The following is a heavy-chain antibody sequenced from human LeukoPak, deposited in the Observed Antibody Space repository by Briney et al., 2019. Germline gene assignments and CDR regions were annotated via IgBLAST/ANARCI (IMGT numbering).Heavy chain of an antibody. CDR1: GFTFSDYD. V-gene: IGHV3-13*01. CDR3: ARVAKERVGGVYYFDY. D-gene: IGHD1-1*01. J-gene: IGHJ4*02. CDR2: NGTAGDT. Sequence: PGGSLRLSCAASGFTFSDYDMHWVRQATRKGLEWVSANGTAGDTYSTGSVKGRFTISRENAKNSLYLQMNSLRAGDTAVYYCARVAKERVGGVYYFDYWGQGTLVTVSS.